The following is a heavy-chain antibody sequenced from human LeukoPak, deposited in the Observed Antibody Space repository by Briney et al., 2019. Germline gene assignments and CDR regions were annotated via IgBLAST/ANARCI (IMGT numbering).Heavy chain of an antibody. D-gene: IGHD3-10*01. V-gene: IGHV5-51*01. CDR3: ARATARGFDY. J-gene: IGHJ4*02. Sequence: GASLKISCKGSGYSFASYWIGWVRQMPGKGLEWMGIIYPGDSDTRYSPSFQGQVTISADKSVSTAYLQWSSLNASDTAMYSCARATARGFDYWGQGTLVTVSS. CDR1: GYSFASYW. CDR2: IYPGDSDT.